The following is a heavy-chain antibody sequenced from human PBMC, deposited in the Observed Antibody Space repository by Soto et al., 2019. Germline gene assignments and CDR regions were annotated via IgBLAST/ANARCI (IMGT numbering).Heavy chain of an antibody. CDR2: IYYSGST. J-gene: IGHJ4*02. CDR3: ATESGSTYGYFDH. V-gene: IGHV4-30-4*01. D-gene: IGHD5-18*01. Sequence: PSEPLSLTCTVSGGSISSGDYYWSWIRQPPGKGLEWIGYIYYSGSTYYNPSLKSRVTISVETSKNQFSLKLSSVTAADTAVYYCATESGSTYGYFDHWGQGTQVTVSS. CDR1: GGSISSGDYY.